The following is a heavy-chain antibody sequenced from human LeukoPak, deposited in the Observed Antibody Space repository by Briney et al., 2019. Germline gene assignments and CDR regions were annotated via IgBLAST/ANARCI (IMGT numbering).Heavy chain of an antibody. D-gene: IGHD4-17*01. CDR1: GGSISSGGYY. V-gene: IGHV4-30-2*01. Sequence: SETLSLTCTVSGGSISSGGYYWSWIRQPPGKGLEWIGYIYHSGNTYYNPSLKSRVTISLGTSKNQFSLNLRSVTAADTAVYYCARGGYGDYDWFDPWGQGTLVTVSS. J-gene: IGHJ5*02. CDR2: IYHSGNT. CDR3: ARGGYGDYDWFDP.